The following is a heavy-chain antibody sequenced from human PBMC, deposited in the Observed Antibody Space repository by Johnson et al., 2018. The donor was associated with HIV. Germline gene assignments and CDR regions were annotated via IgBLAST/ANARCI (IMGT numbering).Heavy chain of an antibody. CDR1: GFSVSNTY. V-gene: IGHV3-66*01. CDR3: VKGIDSSSWYAFDI. CDR2: IYSGGST. Sequence: VQLVESGGGLVQPGGSLRLSCAASGFSVSNTYMNWVRQAPGKGLEWVSVIYSGGSTYYADSVKGRFTISRDNSKNTLYLQMNSLRAEDTAVYYCVKGIDSSSWYAFDILGQGTVVTVSS. D-gene: IGHD6-13*01. J-gene: IGHJ3*02.